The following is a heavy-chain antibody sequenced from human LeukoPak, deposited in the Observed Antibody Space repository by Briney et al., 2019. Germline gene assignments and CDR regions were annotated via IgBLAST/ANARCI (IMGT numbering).Heavy chain of an antibody. CDR3: AREGFDSSGYYPFDY. J-gene: IGHJ4*02. CDR1: GFTFSDYW. V-gene: IGHV3-53*01. Sequence: GGSLRLSCAASGFTFSDYWMTWVRQAPGKGLEWVSVIYSGGSTYYADSVKGRFTISRDNSKNTLYLQMNSLRAEDTAVYYCAREGFDSSGYYPFDYWGQGTLVTVSS. CDR2: IYSGGST. D-gene: IGHD3-22*01.